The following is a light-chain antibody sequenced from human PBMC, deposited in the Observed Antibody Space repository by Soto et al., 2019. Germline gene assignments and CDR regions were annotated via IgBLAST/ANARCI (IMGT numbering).Light chain of an antibody. CDR2: EVS. CDR3: SSYTSSTNIV. V-gene: IGLV2-14*01. Sequence: QYVRTHPASVSWSPGQSITISCTGTSSDVGGYNYVSWYQQHPGKAPKLMIYEVSNRPSGVSNRFSGSKSGNTASLTISGLQAEEEADYYCSSYTSSTNIVFGTGTKVTAL. J-gene: IGLJ1*01. CDR1: SSDVGGYNY.